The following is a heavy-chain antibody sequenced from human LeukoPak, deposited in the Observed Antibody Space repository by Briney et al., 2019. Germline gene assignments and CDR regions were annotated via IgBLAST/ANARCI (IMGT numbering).Heavy chain of an antibody. CDR2: IIPVFGTS. Sequence: SVKVSCKASGGTFSSYAISWVRQAPGQGLEWMGGIIPVFGTSNYAQKFQGRVTMTRNTSISTAYMELSSLRSEDTAVYYCARVYYYYYYMDVWGKGTTVTISS. CDR1: GGTFSSYA. J-gene: IGHJ6*03. V-gene: IGHV1-69*05. CDR3: ARVYYYYYYMDV.